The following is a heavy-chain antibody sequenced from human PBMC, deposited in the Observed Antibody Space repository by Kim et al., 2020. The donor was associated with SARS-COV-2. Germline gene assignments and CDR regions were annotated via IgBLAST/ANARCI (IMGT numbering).Heavy chain of an antibody. J-gene: IGHJ4*02. CDR3: ARDLAY. CDR2: ISYDGSNK. Sequence: GGSLRLSCAASGFTFSSYAMHWVRQAPGKGLEWVAVISYDGSNKYYADSVKGRFTISRDNSKNTLYLQMNSLRAEDTAVYYCARDLAYWGQGTLVTVSS. CDR1: GFTFSSYA. V-gene: IGHV3-30*04.